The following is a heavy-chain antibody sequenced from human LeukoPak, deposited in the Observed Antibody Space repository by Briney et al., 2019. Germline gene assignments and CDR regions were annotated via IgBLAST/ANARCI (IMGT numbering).Heavy chain of an antibody. CDR2: ISSSSSYI. V-gene: IGHV3-21*01. D-gene: IGHD1-1*01. CDR3: ARDFAGTTSYYFDY. CDR1: GFTFSSYS. J-gene: IGHJ4*02. Sequence: GGSLRLSCAASGFTFSSYSMNWVRQAPGKGLEWVSSISSSSSYIYYADSVKGRFTISSVNAKNSLYLQMNSLRAEDTAVYYCARDFAGTTSYYFDYWGQGTLVTVSS.